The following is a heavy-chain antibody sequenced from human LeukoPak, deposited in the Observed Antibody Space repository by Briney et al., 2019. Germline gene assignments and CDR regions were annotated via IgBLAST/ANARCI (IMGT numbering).Heavy chain of an antibody. D-gene: IGHD3-22*01. CDR3: ARYDYYDSSGYKIAESFQH. Sequence: QPGGSLRLSCAASGFTFSSYWMHWVRQAPGKGLVWVSRINSDGSSTSYADSVKGRFTISRDNAKNTLYLQMNSLRAEDTAVYYCARYDYYDSSGYKIAESFQHWGQGTLVTVSS. CDR1: GFTFSSYW. J-gene: IGHJ1*01. CDR2: INSDGSST. V-gene: IGHV3-74*01.